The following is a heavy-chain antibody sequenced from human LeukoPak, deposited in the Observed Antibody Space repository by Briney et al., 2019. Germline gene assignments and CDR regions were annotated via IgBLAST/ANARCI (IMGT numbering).Heavy chain of an antibody. D-gene: IGHD1-26*01. CDR1: GGSVSSGSYY. Sequence: SETLSLTCTVSGGSVSSGSYYWGWIRQPPGKGLEWIGSIYYSGSTYYNPSLKSRVTISVDTSKNQFSLKLSSVTAADTAVYYCARLRVGATLYYFDYWGQGTLVTVSS. CDR3: ARLRVGATLYYFDY. V-gene: IGHV4-39*01. CDR2: IYYSGST. J-gene: IGHJ4*02.